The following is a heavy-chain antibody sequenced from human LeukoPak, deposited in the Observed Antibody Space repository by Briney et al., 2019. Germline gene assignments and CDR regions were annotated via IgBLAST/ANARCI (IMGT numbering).Heavy chain of an antibody. CDR1: GFTFSNAW. J-gene: IGHJ4*02. Sequence: GGALRLSCAASGFTFSNAWMSWGRRAPGKGLEWVGRIKSKTDGGTTDYAAPVKGRFTISRGDSKNTLYLQMNSLKTEGTAVYYCTTDPTVTFDFWGQGTLVTVSS. CDR2: IKSKTDGGTT. D-gene: IGHD4-17*01. CDR3: TTDPTVTFDF. V-gene: IGHV3-15*01.